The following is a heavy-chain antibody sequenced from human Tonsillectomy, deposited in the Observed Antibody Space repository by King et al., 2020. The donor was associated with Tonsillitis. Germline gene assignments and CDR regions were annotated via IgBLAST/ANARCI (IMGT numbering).Heavy chain of an antibody. Sequence: VQLVESGGGLVKPGGSLRLSCAASGFTFSSYSMNWVRQAPEKGLEWVSSISSSGSYIFYADSVKGRFTISRDNANNTLYLQMNSLRADDTAVYYCARYQPLIRWGQGTLVTVSS. V-gene: IGHV3-21*01. CDR2: ISSSGSYI. J-gene: IGHJ4*02. D-gene: IGHD2-8*01. CDR1: GFTFSSYS. CDR3: ARYQPLIR.